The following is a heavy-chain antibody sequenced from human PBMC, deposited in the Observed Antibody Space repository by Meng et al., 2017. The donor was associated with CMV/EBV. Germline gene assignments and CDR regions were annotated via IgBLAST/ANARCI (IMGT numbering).Heavy chain of an antibody. J-gene: IGHJ4*02. CDR1: GGSISSSSYY. CDR3: ARVTSRVAGAFDY. D-gene: IGHD1-14*01. Sequence: QLQLQESGPGLVKPSETLSLPCTVSGGSISSSSYYWGWIRQPPGKGLEWIGSIYYSGSTYYNPSLKRRVTISVDTSKNQFSLKLSSVTAADTAVYYCARVTSRVAGAFDYWGQGTLVTVSS. CDR2: IYYSGST. V-gene: IGHV4-39*07.